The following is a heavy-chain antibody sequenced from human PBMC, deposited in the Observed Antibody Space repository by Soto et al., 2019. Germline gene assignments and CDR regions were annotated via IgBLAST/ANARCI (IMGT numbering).Heavy chain of an antibody. CDR1: GGSLSSGDYS. Sequence: PHTLSLTCTVSGGSLSSGDYSWTCFRQHPGKGLEWIGYIYYSGSTYYNPSLKSGVTISVDTSKDQVWLKLSSVTGADTPVYYCARDLVQCRSTSCYRGYWSDPWGQGTLVNVSS. J-gene: IGHJ5*02. D-gene: IGHD2-2*01. CDR3: ARDLVQCRSTSCYRGYWSDP. V-gene: IGHV4-31*03. CDR2: IYYSGST.